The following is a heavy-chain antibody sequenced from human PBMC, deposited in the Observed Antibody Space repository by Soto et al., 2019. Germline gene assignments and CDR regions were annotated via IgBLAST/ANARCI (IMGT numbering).Heavy chain of an antibody. CDR3: ARDPTFYVRTPYYGMDV. CDR2: IYYSGST. D-gene: IGHD3-10*02. CDR1: GGSISSGDYY. V-gene: IGHV4-30-4*01. J-gene: IGHJ6*02. Sequence: SETLSLTCTVSGGSISSGDYYWSWIRQPPGKGLEWIGYIYYSGSTYYNPSLKSRVTISVDTSKNQFSLKLSSVTAADTAVYYCARDPTFYVRTPYYGMDVWGQGTSVTVSS.